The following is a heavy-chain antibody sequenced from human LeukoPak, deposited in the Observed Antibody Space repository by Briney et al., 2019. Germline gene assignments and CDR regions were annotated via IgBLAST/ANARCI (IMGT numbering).Heavy chain of an antibody. D-gene: IGHD6-6*01. CDR3: ARLWDSSSSLDY. Sequence: AETLSLTCTVSGGSISSYYWTWVRQPPGKGLGLEWIGYIYYSGGTNYNPSLKSRVNISRDTSKNQVYLTLSSVPAADTAVYYCARLWDSSSSLDYWGQGPLVTVSS. J-gene: IGHJ4*02. CDR1: GGSISSYY. V-gene: IGHV4-59*08. CDR2: IYYSGGT.